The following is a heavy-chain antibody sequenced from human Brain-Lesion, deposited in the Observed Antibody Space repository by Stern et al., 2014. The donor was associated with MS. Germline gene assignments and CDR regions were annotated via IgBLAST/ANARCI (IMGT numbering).Heavy chain of an antibody. J-gene: IGHJ4*02. D-gene: IGHD6-13*01. CDR3: ARFPASRPHVFDS. CDR2: SDHSGST. Sequence: VQLVESGPGLVKPSGTLSLTCAVSGGSISSSNWWSWVRQSPGKGLEWIGESDHSGSTIYNPSLKSRVTVSVDKSKNRFSLNLSFLTAADTAVYFCARFPASRPHVFDSWGQGTLVTVSS. V-gene: IGHV4-4*02. CDR1: GGSISSSNW.